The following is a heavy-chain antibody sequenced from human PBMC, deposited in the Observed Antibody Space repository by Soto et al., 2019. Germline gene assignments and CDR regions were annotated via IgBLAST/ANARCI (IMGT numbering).Heavy chain of an antibody. J-gene: IGHJ4*02. CDR3: ARSWNDYGTYGAFDS. CDR2: IYPADSDT. D-gene: IGHD4-4*01. V-gene: IGHV5-51*01. Sequence: PGESLKISCKVSGYDFSNYWLAWVRPMPGKGLELLGLIYPADSDTRYSTSFPGQVTFSADKSITTAYLHWSNLKASDTAMYYCARSWNDYGTYGAFDSWGQGTRVTVSS. CDR1: GYDFSNYW.